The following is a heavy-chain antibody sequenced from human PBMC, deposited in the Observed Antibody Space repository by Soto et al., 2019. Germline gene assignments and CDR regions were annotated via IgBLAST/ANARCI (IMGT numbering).Heavy chain of an antibody. CDR1: GDSISSYY. J-gene: IGHJ4*02. CDR2: IYYSGST. D-gene: IGHD4-17*01. Sequence: SETLSLTCTVSGDSISSYYWSWIRQPPGKGLEWIGYIYYSGSTNYNPSLKSRVTISVDTSKNQFSLKLSSVTAADTAVYYCARGSMGDYGDYYFDYWGQGTLVTVSS. V-gene: IGHV4-59*01. CDR3: ARGSMGDYGDYYFDY.